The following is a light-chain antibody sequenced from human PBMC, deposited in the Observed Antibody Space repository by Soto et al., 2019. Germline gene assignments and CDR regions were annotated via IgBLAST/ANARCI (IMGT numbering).Light chain of an antibody. Sequence: DIQLTQSPSFLSASVGDRVTITCRASQGISSYLAWYQQKPGKAPKLLIYAASTLQSGVPSRFSGSGSGTEFTLTINSLQPEDFATYYCQQLNGYLFTFGQGTRLEIK. V-gene: IGKV1-9*01. CDR3: QQLNGYLFT. CDR2: AAS. J-gene: IGKJ5*01. CDR1: QGISSY.